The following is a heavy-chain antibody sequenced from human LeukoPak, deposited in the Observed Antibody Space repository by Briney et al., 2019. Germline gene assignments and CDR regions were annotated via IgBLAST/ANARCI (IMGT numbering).Heavy chain of an antibody. CDR3: AREARYCSSTSCYGGNDAFDI. D-gene: IGHD2-2*01. CDR2: INTNSGGT. Sequence: ASVKVSCKASGYTFTGYFMHWVRQAPGQGLEWMGRINTNSGGTNYAQDFQGRVTMTRDTSINTAYMELSRLTSDDTAVYYCAREARYCSSTSCYGGNDAFDIWGQGTMVTVSS. V-gene: IGHV1-2*06. CDR1: GYTFTGYF. J-gene: IGHJ3*02.